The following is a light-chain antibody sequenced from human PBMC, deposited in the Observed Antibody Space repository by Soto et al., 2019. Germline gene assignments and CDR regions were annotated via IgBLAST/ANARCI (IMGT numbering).Light chain of an antibody. CDR2: DVS. CDR1: SSVVGGYNS. J-gene: IGLJ1*01. V-gene: IGLV2-14*03. CDR3: LSYTTTNTYV. Sequence: QSALTQPESVSGSPGQSITISCTGTSSVVGGYNSVSWYQHRPGKAPKLLIYDVSSRSSGVSSRFSGSKSDNTASLTISGLQAEDEADYYCLSYTTTNTYVXGSGTKVTVL.